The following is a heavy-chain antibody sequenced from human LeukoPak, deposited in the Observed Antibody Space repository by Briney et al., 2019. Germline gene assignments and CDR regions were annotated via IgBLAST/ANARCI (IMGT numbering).Heavy chain of an antibody. CDR1: GFTFSSYW. D-gene: IGHD4-23*01. CDR2: INHNGNVN. V-gene: IGHV3-7*01. Sequence: GGSLRLSCAASGFTFSSYWMNWARQAPGTGLEWVASINHNGNVNYYADSVKGRFTISRDNSKNTLYLQMNSLRAEDTTVYYCARDNTVVGFDYWGQGTLVTVSS. CDR3: ARDNTVVGFDY. J-gene: IGHJ4*02.